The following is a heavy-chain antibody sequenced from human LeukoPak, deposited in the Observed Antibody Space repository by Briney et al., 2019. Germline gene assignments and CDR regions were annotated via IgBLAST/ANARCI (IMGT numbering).Heavy chain of an antibody. CDR1: GIVFSNAW. V-gene: IGHV3-15*01. CDR2: IKRKADGGAA. CDR3: STDIAYGDYGLDY. J-gene: IGHJ4*02. Sequence: GGSLRLSCTASGIVFSNAWMQWVRQAPGKGPEWVGLIKRKADGGAADYAAPVKDRFTISRDDSANTLYLRMNNLQTDDTAVYYCSTDIAYGDYGLDYWGQGTLVTVSS. D-gene: IGHD4-17*01.